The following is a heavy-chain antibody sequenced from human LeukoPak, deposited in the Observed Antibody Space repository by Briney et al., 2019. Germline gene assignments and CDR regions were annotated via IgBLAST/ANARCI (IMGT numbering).Heavy chain of an antibody. D-gene: IGHD6-13*01. CDR3: ARGDGPYSSSWYRYYYYYHGMDV. CDR2: MNPNSGNT. CDR1: GYTFTSYD. Sequence: GASVKVSCKASGYTFTSYDINWVRQATGQGLEWMGWMNPNSGNTGYAQKFQGRVTMTRNTSISTAYMELSSLRSEDTAVYYCARGDGPYSSSWYRYYYYYHGMDVWGQGTTVTVSS. J-gene: IGHJ6*02. V-gene: IGHV1-8*01.